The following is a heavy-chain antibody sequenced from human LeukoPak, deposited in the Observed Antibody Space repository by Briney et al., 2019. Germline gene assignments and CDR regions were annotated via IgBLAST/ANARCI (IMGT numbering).Heavy chain of an antibody. CDR2: IYYSGST. Sequence: GSLRLSCTASGFTFGDYAMSWFRQAPGKGLEWIGYIYYSGSTNYNPSLKSRVTISVDTSKNQFSLKLSSVTAADTAVYYCARHPRGGITGTIRYYFDYWGQGTLVTVSS. V-gene: IGHV4-59*08. D-gene: IGHD1-7*01. J-gene: IGHJ4*02. CDR3: ARHPRGGITGTIRYYFDY. CDR1: GFTFGDYA.